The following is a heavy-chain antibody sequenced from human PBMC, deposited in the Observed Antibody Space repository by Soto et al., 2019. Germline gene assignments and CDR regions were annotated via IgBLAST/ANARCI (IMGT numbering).Heavy chain of an antibody. CDR2: IMPSSPTV. D-gene: IGHD3-16*02. Sequence: QVQLVQSGAEVRKPGSSVKVSCKASGGTFSNFGLSWVRQAPGQGLEWMGGIMPSSPTVTYARNFQGRLIITADESTTTTYMDLSGLSSENTAVYYCAQDESDDYVWGSYRSWGQRTPVTVSS. V-gene: IGHV1-69*01. CDR3: AQDESDDYVWGSYRS. CDR1: GGTFSNFG. J-gene: IGHJ5*02.